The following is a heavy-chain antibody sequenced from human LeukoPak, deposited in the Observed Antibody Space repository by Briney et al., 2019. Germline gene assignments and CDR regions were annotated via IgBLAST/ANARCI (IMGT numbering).Heavy chain of an antibody. CDR3: ARHRELRYYMDV. CDR2: IEESGRGK. J-gene: IGHJ6*03. Sequence: GGSLRLSCAASRFTLSSFWMMWVRHAPGKGLEWLANIEESGRGKWYVESVKGRFTMSRDNAENSLYLQMNSLRAEDTAVHYCARHRELRYYMDVWGKGTTVTVSS. D-gene: IGHD3-10*01. V-gene: IGHV3-7*01. CDR1: RFTLSSFW.